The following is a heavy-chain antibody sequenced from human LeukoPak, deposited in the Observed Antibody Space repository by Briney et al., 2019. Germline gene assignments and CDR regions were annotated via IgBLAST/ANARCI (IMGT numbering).Heavy chain of an antibody. J-gene: IGHJ3*02. V-gene: IGHV4-39*02. Sequence: PSETLSLTCTVSGGSISSTSYFWGWIRQPPGKGLEWIGSIYYRGDTYYNPSLKSRVTISVDTSKNHFSLKLSSVTAADTAVYYCARYLNYADYTAAFDIWGQGTMVAVSS. D-gene: IGHD4-17*01. CDR3: ARYLNYADYTAAFDI. CDR1: GGSISSTSYF. CDR2: IYYRGDT.